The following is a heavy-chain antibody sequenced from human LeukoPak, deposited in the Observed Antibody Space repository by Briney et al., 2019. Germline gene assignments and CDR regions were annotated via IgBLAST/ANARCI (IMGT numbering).Heavy chain of an antibody. CDR3: ARHRGYTYGRTFDL. J-gene: IGHJ4*02. CDR2: SYSSGNT. Sequence: SETLSLTCTVSGDSMRSDSYFWSWIRQPAGKGLEWIGRSYSSGNTYYNPSLESRVTISLDTSNNQFSLSLRSVTAADTAVYYCARHRGYTYGRTFDLWGQGILVTVSP. CDR1: GDSMRSDSYF. V-gene: IGHV4-61*02. D-gene: IGHD5-18*01.